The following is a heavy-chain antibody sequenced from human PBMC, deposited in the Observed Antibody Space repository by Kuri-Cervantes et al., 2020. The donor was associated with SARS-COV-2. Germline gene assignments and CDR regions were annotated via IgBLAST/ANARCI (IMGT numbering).Heavy chain of an antibody. CDR1: GFTFSSYA. D-gene: IGHD1-26*01. V-gene: IGHV3-23*01. CDR3: AKCGELLTSSYYYYGMDV. J-gene: IGHJ6*02. CDR2: ISGSGGST. Sequence: GESLKISCAASGFTFSSYAMSWVRQAPGKGLEWVSAISGSGGSTYYAGSVKGRFTISRDNSKNTLYLQMNSLRAEDTAVYYCAKCGELLTSSYYYYGMDVWGQGTTVTVSS.